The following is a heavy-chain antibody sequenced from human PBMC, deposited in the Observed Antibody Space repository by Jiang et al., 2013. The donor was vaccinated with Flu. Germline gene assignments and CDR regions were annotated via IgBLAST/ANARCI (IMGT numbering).Heavy chain of an antibody. J-gene: IGHJ6*02. V-gene: IGHV4-59*01. CDR1: VGSITSYH. CDR2: IYYSGST. CDR3: ARANTYYYDSSGYYPPDYYYGMDV. Sequence: LLKPSETLSLTCNVSVGSITSYHWSWIRQPPGKGLEWIGHIYYSGSTNYNPSLKSRVTMSVDTSKNQFSLKLSSVTAADTAVYYCARANTYYYDSSGYYPPDYYYGMDVWGQGTTVTVSS. D-gene: IGHD3-22*01.